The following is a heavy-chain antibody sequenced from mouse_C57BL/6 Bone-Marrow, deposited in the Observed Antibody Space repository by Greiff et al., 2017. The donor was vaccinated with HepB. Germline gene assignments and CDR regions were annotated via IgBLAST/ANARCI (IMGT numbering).Heavy chain of an antibody. CDR1: GFTFSSYG. Sequence: EVKLVESGGDLVKPGGSLKLSCAASGFTFSSYGMSWVRQTPDKRLEWVATISSGGSYTYYPDSVKGRFTISRDNAKNTLYLQMSSLKSEDTAMYNGARDRDGFDDWGQGTTLTVSS. CDR2: ISSGGSYT. CDR3: ARDRDGFDD. V-gene: IGHV5-6*01. J-gene: IGHJ2*01.